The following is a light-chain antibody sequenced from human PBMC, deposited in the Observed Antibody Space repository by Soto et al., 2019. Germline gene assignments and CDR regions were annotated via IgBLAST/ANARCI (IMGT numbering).Light chain of an antibody. CDR3: QQYGSSTET. CDR2: GAS. Sequence: EIVLTQSPGTLSLSPGERATLSCRASQSVSSSYLAWYQQKPGQAPRLLIYGASSRATGIPDRISGSGSGTDFTLTIRRLEPEDFAVYYCQQYGSSTETFGQGTKVEIK. V-gene: IGKV3-20*01. CDR1: QSVSSSY. J-gene: IGKJ1*01.